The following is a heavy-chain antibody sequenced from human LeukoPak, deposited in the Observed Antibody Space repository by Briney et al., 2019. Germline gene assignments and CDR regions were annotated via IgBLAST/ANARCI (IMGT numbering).Heavy chain of an antibody. Sequence: PSENLSLNCTVSGGSISGYYQKWVRQSPGRGLEGSGLVHYSGNTNYNPSLKSPVSISTDTSKNHFSLELTSVTAADTAVYYCVIGRGWQPDYWGQGIPVTVSS. CDR3: VIGRGWQPDY. D-gene: IGHD3-10*01. CDR2: VHYSGNT. V-gene: IGHV4-59*01. CDR1: GGSISGYY. J-gene: IGHJ4*02.